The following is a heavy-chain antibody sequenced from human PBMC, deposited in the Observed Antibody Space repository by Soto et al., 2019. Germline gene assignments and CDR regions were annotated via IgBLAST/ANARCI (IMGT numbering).Heavy chain of an antibody. D-gene: IGHD3-10*01. Sequence: QVQLVESGGGVVQPGTSLRLSCVASGFPFTTYGMHWVREGPGKGLEWVAVISFDGSNKYYADSVKGRFTISRDNSKNTLFLQMNSLRPEDMALYYCVGGQYYFDYRGQGTLVTVSS. J-gene: IGHJ4*02. CDR2: ISFDGSNK. CDR1: GFPFTTYG. CDR3: VGGQYYFDY. V-gene: IGHV3-30*03.